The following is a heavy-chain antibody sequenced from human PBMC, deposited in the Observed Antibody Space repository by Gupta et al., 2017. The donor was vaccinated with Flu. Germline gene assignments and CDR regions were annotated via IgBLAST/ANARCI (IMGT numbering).Heavy chain of an antibody. Sequence: EVQLVESGGGLVKPGGSLRLSCAASGFTFSNAWMSWVRQAPGKGLEWVGRIKSKTDGGTTDYAAPVKGRFTISRDDSKNTLYLQMNSLKTEDTAVYYCTTGVGTVTEGVYGMDVWGQGTTVTVSS. CDR2: IKSKTDGGTT. CDR1: GFTFSNAW. J-gene: IGHJ6*02. V-gene: IGHV3-15*01. D-gene: IGHD4-17*01. CDR3: TTGVGTVTEGVYGMDV.